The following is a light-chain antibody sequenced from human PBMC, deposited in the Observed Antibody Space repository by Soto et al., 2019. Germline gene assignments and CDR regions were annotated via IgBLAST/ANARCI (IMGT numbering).Light chain of an antibody. CDR3: QQYGGSPRT. CDR2: GAS. Sequence: EIVLTQSPGTLSLSPGERATLSCRASQSVSSSYLTWYQQKPGQAPRLLLYGASSRATGIPDRFSGSGSGTDFTLTISSLEPEDSAAYYCQQYGGSPRTFGQGTKVEIK. V-gene: IGKV3-20*01. J-gene: IGKJ1*01. CDR1: QSVSSSY.